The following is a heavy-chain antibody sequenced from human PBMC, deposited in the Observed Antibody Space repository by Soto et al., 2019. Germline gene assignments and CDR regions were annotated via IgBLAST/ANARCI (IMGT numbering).Heavy chain of an antibody. CDR3: ARGGRGIVVVVAAKPWFDP. CDR1: GGSFSGYY. V-gene: IGHV4-34*01. D-gene: IGHD2-15*01. CDR2: INHSGST. J-gene: IGHJ5*02. Sequence: PSETLSLTCAVYGGSFSGYYWSWIRQPPGKGLEWIGEINHSGSTNYNPSLKSRVTISVDTPKNQFSLKLSSVTAADTAVYYCARGGRGIVVVVAAKPWFDPWGQGTLVTVSS.